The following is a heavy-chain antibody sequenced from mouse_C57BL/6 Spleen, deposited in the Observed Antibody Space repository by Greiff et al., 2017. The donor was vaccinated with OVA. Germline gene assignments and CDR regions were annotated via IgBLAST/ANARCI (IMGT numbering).Heavy chain of an antibody. J-gene: IGHJ3*01. CDR2: IDPETGGT. CDR3: KSYYGNYGAY. Sequence: QVQLQQSGAELVRPGASVTLSCKASGYTFTDYEMHWVKQTPVHGLEWIGAIDPETGGTAYNQKFKGKAILTADKSSSTAYMELRSLTSEDAAVYDCKSYYGNYGAYWGQGTLVTVSA. V-gene: IGHV1-15*01. D-gene: IGHD2-1*01. CDR1: GYTFTDYE.